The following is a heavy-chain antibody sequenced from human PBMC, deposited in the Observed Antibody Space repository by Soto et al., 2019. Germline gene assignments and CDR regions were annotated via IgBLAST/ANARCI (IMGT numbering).Heavy chain of an antibody. V-gene: IGHV3-74*01. D-gene: IGHD6-25*01. CDR1: GFTFSNYW. CDR2: IYSDGSGT. Sequence: PGGSLRLSCAASGFTFSNYWMHWVRQAPGKGLVWVSRIYSDGSGTSYADSVKGRFTISRDNAKNTLYLQMNSLRAEDTAVYYCARDLIAALEPSWFDPWGRGTLVTVSS. CDR3: ARDLIAALEPSWFDP. J-gene: IGHJ5*02.